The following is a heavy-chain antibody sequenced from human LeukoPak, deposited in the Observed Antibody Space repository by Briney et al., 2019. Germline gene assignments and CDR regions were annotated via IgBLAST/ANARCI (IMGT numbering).Heavy chain of an antibody. D-gene: IGHD3-22*01. V-gene: IGHV3-21*01. CDR2: ISSSSSYI. CDR1: GFTFSSYG. Sequence: GGSLRLSCAASGFTFSSYGMNWVRQAPGKGLEWVSSISSSSSYIYYADSVKGRLTISRDNAKNSLYLQMNSLRAEDTAVYYCARSLGSSGYQDYWGQGTLVTVSS. J-gene: IGHJ4*02. CDR3: ARSLGSSGYQDY.